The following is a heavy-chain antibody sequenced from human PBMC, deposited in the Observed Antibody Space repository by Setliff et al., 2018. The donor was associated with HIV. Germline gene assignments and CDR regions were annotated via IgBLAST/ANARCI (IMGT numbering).Heavy chain of an antibody. D-gene: IGHD3-22*01. CDR2: IKTRADGGAA. J-gene: IGHJ4*02. Sequence: PGGSLRLSCATSGFNFVNAWMSWVRQAPGKGLECLGRIKTRADGGAADSAEPVKGRFTISRDDSKSTLYLQMNSLKTEDTAVYYCIWSGSSGLYYFDHWGQGTPVTVSS. CDR3: IWSGSSGLYYFDH. CDR1: GFNFVNAW. V-gene: IGHV3-15*01.